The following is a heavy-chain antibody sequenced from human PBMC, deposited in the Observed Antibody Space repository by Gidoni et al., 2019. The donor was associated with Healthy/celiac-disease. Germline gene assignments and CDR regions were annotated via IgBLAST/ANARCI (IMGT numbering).Heavy chain of an antibody. CDR1: GFTFSSYG. Sequence: QVQLVESGGGVVQPGRSLRLSCAASGFTFSSYGMHWVRQAPGKGLEWVAVIWYDGSNKYYADSVKGRFTISRDNSKNTLYLQMNSLRAEDTAVYYCARDTEAAAVDYWGQGTLVTVSS. V-gene: IGHV3-33*01. D-gene: IGHD6-13*01. CDR2: IWYDGSNK. J-gene: IGHJ4*02. CDR3: ARDTEAAAVDY.